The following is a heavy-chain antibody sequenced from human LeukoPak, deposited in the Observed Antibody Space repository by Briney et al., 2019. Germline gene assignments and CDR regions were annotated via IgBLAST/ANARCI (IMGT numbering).Heavy chain of an antibody. J-gene: IGHJ4*02. V-gene: IGHV4-30-4*01. CDR2: IYYSGST. CDR1: GGSISSGDYY. Sequence: SESLSLTCTVSGGSISSGDYYWSWIRQPPGKGLEWIGYIYYSGSTYYNPSLKSRVTMSVDTSKNQFSLKLSSVTAADTAVYYCARELTYADYWGQGTLVTVSS. CDR3: ARELTYADY. D-gene: IGHD4/OR15-4a*01.